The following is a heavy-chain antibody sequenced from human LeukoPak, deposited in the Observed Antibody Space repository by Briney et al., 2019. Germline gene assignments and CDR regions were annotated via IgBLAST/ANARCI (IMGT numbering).Heavy chain of an antibody. V-gene: IGHV3-23*01. J-gene: IGHJ4*02. Sequence: GGSLRLSCAASGFTFSSYAMSWVRQAPGKGLEWVSAISGSGGSTYYADSVKGRFTISRDNAKNSLYLQMNSLRAEDTAVYYCARVTYSSSWFYFDYWGQGTLVTVSS. D-gene: IGHD6-13*01. CDR2: ISGSGGST. CDR3: ARVTYSSSWFYFDY. CDR1: GFTFSSYA.